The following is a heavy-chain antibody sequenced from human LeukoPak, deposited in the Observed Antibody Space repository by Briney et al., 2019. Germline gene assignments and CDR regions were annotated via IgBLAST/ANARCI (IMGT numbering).Heavy chain of an antibody. V-gene: IGHV3-74*01. Sequence: PGGSLRLSCAASGLTFSRYWMHWVRQAPGKGLVWVSRINSEGSSTSYADSVKGRFTISRDNAKNTLYLQMNNLRAEDTAFYYCVKERSRTGYFDYWGQGTLVTVSS. CDR2: INSEGSST. CDR1: GLTFSRYW. D-gene: IGHD2-2*01. CDR3: VKERSRTGYFDY. J-gene: IGHJ4*02.